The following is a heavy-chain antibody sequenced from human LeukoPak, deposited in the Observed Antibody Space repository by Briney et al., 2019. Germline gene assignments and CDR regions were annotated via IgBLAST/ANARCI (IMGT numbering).Heavy chain of an antibody. V-gene: IGHV3-15*01. D-gene: IGHD1-26*01. Sequence: GGSLRLSCAASGFTVSSNYMSWVRQAPGKGLEWVGRIKSKTDGGTTDYAAPVKGRFTISRDDSKNTLYLQMNSLKTEDTAVYYCTTDPALIVGATLTFDYWGQGTLVTVSS. CDR2: IKSKTDGGTT. CDR3: TTDPALIVGATLTFDY. J-gene: IGHJ4*02. CDR1: GFTVSSNY.